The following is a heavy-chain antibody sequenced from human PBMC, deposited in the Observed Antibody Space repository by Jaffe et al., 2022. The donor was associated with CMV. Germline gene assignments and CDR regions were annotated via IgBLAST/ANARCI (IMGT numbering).Heavy chain of an antibody. CDR2: VKEDGSAN. Sequence: EVQLVESGGGLVQPGGSLRLSCAASGFTFSTYWMSWVRQPPGKGLEWVANVKEDGSANYYVDSVNGRFTISRDNAKNSLYLQMNSLRAEDTAVYYCARDAGVPSLDSWGQGTLVIVSS. CDR3: ARDAGVPSLDS. V-gene: IGHV3-7*01. J-gene: IGHJ4*02. D-gene: IGHD3-10*01. CDR1: GFTFSTYW.